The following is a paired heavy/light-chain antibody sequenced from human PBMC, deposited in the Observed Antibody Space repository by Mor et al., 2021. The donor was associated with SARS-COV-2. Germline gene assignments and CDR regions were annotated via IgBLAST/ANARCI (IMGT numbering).Heavy chain of an antibody. CDR1: GGSFSGYY. CDR2: INHSGST. CDR3: ARGSLAVAGTRRGAYYYGMDV. D-gene: IGHD6-19*01. J-gene: IGHJ6*02. V-gene: IGHV4-34*01. Sequence: QVQLQQWGAGLLKPSETLSLTCAVYGGSFSGYYWSWIRQPPGKGLEWIGEINHSGSTNYNPSLKSRVTISVDTSKNQFSLKLSSVTAADTAVYYCARGSLAVAGTRRGAYYYGMDVWGQGTTVTVSS.
Light chain of an antibody. CDR3: QQYNSYPRT. J-gene: IGKJ4*01. CDR1: QGISNY. CDR2: AAS. V-gene: IGKV1-16*02. Sequence: DIQMTQSPSSLSASVGDRVTITCRASQGISNYLAWFQQKPGKAPKSLIYAASSLQSGVPSKFSGSGSGTDFTLTISSLQPEDFATYYCQQYNSYPRTFGGGTKVEIK.